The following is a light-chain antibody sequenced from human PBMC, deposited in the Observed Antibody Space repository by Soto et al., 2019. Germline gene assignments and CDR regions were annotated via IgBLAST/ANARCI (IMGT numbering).Light chain of an antibody. CDR2: ATS. V-gene: IGKV3-20*01. CDR1: QSVGNRY. CDR3: QQSGGSHYT. Sequence: ENVLTQSPGTLSLSPGERATLSCRASQSVGNRYLAWYQQKPGQAPRLLIYATSSRATGVPDRFSGSGSGTDFTLTISRLEPEDSAVYYCQQSGGSHYTFGPGTKLEIK. J-gene: IGKJ2*01.